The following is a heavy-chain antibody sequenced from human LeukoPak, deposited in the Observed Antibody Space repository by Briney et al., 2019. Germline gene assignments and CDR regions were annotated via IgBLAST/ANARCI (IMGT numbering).Heavy chain of an antibody. CDR3: AKDRSDAFDI. V-gene: IGHV4-59*01. Sequence: KPSETLSLTCTVSGDSISSYYWSWIRQPPGKGLEWIGYIYYSGSTNYNPSLESRVTILVDTSKNQFSLKLSSVTAADTAVYYCAKDRSDAFDIWGQGTMVTVSS. CDR2: IYYSGST. J-gene: IGHJ3*02. D-gene: IGHD1-26*01. CDR1: GDSISSYY.